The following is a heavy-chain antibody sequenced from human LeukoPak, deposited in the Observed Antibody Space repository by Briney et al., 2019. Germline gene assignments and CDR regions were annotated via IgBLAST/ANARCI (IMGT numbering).Heavy chain of an antibody. CDR1: AGTFSRYT. J-gene: IGHJ4*02. D-gene: IGHD5-12*01. Sequence: SVKVSCKASAGTFSRYTISWLRQAPGQGLEWMGGIIPIFGTANYAQKFQGRVTITADESTSTAYMEVSSLRSEDTAVYYCARAYSGYDFFDYWGQGILVTVSS. V-gene: IGHV1-69*13. CDR2: IIPIFGTA. CDR3: ARAYSGYDFFDY.